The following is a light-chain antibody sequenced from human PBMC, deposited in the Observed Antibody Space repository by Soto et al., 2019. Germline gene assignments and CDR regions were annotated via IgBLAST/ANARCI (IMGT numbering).Light chain of an antibody. J-gene: IGLJ1*01. Sequence: VLTQPPSASGTPGQRITLSCSGSSSNIGTNYVYWYQQFPGTAPKLLIYSSDQRPSGVPDRFSGSKSGTSASLAISGLRSEDEADYYCAAWDDSLSGYVFGTGTKLTVL. CDR1: SSNIGTNY. CDR3: AAWDDSLSGYV. V-gene: IGLV1-47*02. CDR2: SSD.